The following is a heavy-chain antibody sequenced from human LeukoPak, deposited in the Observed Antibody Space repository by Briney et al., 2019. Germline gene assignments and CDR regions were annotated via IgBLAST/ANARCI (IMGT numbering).Heavy chain of an antibody. CDR3: ARALNDFWSGHEDY. D-gene: IGHD3-3*01. J-gene: IGHJ4*02. Sequence: ASVKVSCKASGYTFTSYGISWVRQAPGQGLEWMGWISAYDGNTNYAQKLQGRVTMTTDTSTSTAYMELRSLRSDDTAVYYCARALNDFWSGHEDYWGQGTLVTVSS. V-gene: IGHV1-18*01. CDR1: GYTFTSYG. CDR2: ISAYDGNT.